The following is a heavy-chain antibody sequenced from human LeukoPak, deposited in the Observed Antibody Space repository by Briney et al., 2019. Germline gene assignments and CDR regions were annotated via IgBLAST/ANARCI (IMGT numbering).Heavy chain of an antibody. D-gene: IGHD1-26*01. CDR1: GFTFSSYW. V-gene: IGHV3-74*01. Sequence: PGGSLRLSCAASGFTFSSYWIHWVRQAPGKGLVWVSGINTDGSSRNYADSVKGRFTISRDNAKNTLHLQMNSLRAEDTAVYYCARDTVGAYVYWGQGTLVIVFS. CDR2: INTDGSSR. CDR3: ARDTVGAYVY. J-gene: IGHJ4*02.